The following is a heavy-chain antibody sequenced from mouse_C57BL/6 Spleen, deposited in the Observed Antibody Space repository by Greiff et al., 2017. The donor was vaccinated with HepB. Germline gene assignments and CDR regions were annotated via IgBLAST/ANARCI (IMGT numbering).Heavy chain of an antibody. J-gene: IGHJ1*03. V-gene: IGHV1-50*01. D-gene: IGHD1-1*01. CDR3: ARGEDGSSHWYFDV. CDR1: GYTFTSYW. Sequence: VQLQQPGAELVKPGASVKLSCKASGYTFTSYWMQWVKQRPGQGLEWIGEIDPSDSYTNYNQKFKGKATLTVDTSSSTAYMQLSSLTSEDSAVYYCARGEDGSSHWYFDVWGTGTTVTVSS. CDR2: IDPSDSYT.